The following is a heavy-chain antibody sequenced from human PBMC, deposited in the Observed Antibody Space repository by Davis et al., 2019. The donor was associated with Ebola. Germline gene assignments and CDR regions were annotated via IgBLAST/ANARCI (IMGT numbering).Heavy chain of an antibody. CDR1: GYSISSGYY. D-gene: IGHD3-22*01. Sequence: SETLSLTCTVSGYSISSGYYWGWIRQPPGKGLEWIGSIYHSGSTYYNPSLKSRLTISVDTSKNQFSLKLSSVTAADTAVYYCAREAYYYDSSGYHRGGFDYWGQGTLVTVSS. V-gene: IGHV4-38-2*02. CDR3: AREAYYYDSSGYHRGGFDY. CDR2: IYHSGST. J-gene: IGHJ4*02.